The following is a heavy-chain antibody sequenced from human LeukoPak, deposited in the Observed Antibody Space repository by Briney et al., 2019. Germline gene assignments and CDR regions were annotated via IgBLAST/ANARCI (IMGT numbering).Heavy chain of an antibody. D-gene: IGHD5-12*01. CDR1: GFTFSSYA. CDR3: ARVYSSGYDWGYFDY. CDR2: ISSNGGST. V-gene: IGHV3-64*01. Sequence: PGGSLRLSCAASGFTFSSYAMHWVRQAPGKGLEYVSAISSNGGSTYYANSVKGRFTISRDNSKNTLYLQMGSLRAEDMAVYYCARVYSSGYDWGYFDYWGQGTLVTVSS. J-gene: IGHJ4*02.